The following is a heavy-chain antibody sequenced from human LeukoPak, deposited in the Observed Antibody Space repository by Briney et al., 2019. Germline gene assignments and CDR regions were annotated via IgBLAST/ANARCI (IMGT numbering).Heavy chain of an antibody. D-gene: IGHD5-12*01. V-gene: IGHV3-48*03. CDR3: AKLWGLSGYGDY. J-gene: IGHJ4*02. CDR1: GFTFSSYE. CDR2: ISSSGSTI. Sequence: PGGSLRLSCAASGFTFSSYEMNWVRQAPGKGLEWVSYISSSGSTIYYADSVKGRFTISRDNSKNTLYLQMNSLRAEDTAVYYCAKLWGLSGYGDYWGQGTLVTVSS.